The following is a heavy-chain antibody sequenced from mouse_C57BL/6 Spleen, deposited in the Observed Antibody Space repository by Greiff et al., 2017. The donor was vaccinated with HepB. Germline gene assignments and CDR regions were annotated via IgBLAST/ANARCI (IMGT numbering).Heavy chain of an antibody. Sequence: EVKVEESGGGLVKPGGSLKLSCAASGFTFSSYAMSWVRQTPEKRLEWVATISDGGSYTYYPDNVKGRFTISRDNAKNNLYLQMSHLKSEDTAMYYCARDNYGSSYPLDYWGQGTTLTVSS. CDR1: GFTFSSYA. CDR3: ARDNYGSSYPLDY. J-gene: IGHJ2*01. CDR2: ISDGGSYT. V-gene: IGHV5-4*01. D-gene: IGHD1-1*01.